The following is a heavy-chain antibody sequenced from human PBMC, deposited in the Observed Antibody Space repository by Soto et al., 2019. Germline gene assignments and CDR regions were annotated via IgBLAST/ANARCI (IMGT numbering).Heavy chain of an antibody. J-gene: IGHJ4*02. Sequence: GESLKISCAASGFTFSSYAMSWVRQAPGKGQEWVSAISGSGGSTYYADSVKGRFTISRDNSKNTLYLQMNSLRAEDTAVYYCAKKALLVVVPAAVDYWGQGTLVTVSS. D-gene: IGHD2-2*01. V-gene: IGHV3-23*01. CDR2: ISGSGGST. CDR3: AKKALLVVVPAAVDY. CDR1: GFTFSSYA.